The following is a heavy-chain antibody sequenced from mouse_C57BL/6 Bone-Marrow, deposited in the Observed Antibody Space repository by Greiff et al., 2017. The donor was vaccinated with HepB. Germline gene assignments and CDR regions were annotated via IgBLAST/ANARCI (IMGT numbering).Heavy chain of an antibody. V-gene: IGHV14-1*01. D-gene: IGHD1-1*01. CDR3: TTWGHGSSYEDYFDY. CDR2: IDPEDGDT. J-gene: IGHJ2*01. Sequence: DVQLQESGAELVRPGASVKLSCTASGFNIKDYYMHWVKQRPEQGLEWIGRIDPEDGDTEYAPKFQGKATMTADTSSNTAYLQLSSLTSEDTAVYYCTTWGHGSSYEDYFDYWGQGTTLTVSS. CDR1: GFNIKDYY.